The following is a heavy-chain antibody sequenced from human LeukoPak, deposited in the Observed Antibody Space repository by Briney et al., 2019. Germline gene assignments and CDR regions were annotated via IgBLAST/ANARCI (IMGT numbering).Heavy chain of an antibody. CDR2: NNGNTGDT. CDR3: AREYSSSLFDY. D-gene: IGHD6-13*01. V-gene: IGHV1-2*02. J-gene: IGHJ4*02. Sequence: ASVKVSCKASGYTFTGHYVHWVRQAPGQGLEWMGWNNGNTGDTNYAQRFQGRVTMIRETSISTMYMELSRLRSDDTAAYYCAREYSSSLFDYWGQGTLVTVSS. CDR1: GYTFTGHY.